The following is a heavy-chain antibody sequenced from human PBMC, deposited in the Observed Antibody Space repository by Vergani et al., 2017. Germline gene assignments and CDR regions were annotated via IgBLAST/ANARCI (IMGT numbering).Heavy chain of an antibody. J-gene: IGHJ6*02. D-gene: IGHD2-2*01. V-gene: IGHV1-8*01. Sequence: QVQLVQSGAEVKKPGASVKVSCWASGYTFIEYDIDWVRQAAGQGLEWMGWMNPKSGNSGFAQKFQGRVTMTTDTSTSTAYMELRSLRSDDTAVYYCXRVGGSTSFYGMDVWGQGTTVTVSS. CDR1: GYTFIEYD. CDR3: XRVGGSTSFYGMDV. CDR2: MNPKSGNS.